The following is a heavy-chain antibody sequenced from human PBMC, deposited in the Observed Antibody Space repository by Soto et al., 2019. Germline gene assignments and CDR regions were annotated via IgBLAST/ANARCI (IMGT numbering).Heavy chain of an antibody. J-gene: IGHJ4*02. Sequence: QVQLVQSGAEVKKPGASMKVSCKASGYTFTSYDINWVRQAAGQGLEWMGWMNPNSGNTGYAQKFQGRLILTRSTSISTAYMELSSLRSEDTAVYYCARGTYGLRYFDYWGPGTLVTVSS. V-gene: IGHV1-8*01. CDR1: GYTFTSYD. CDR3: ARGTYGLRYFDY. D-gene: IGHD3-10*01. CDR2: MNPNSGNT.